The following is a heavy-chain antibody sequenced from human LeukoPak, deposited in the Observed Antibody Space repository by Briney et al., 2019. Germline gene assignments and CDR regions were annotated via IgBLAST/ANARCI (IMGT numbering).Heavy chain of an antibody. CDR1: ELTFNSYA. V-gene: IGHV3-23*01. CDR2: ISGSGGTT. J-gene: IGHJ4*02. Sequence: GGSRRLSCAASELTFNSYAMTWFRKAPGKGLEWVSGISGSGGTTYYADSVKGRFTISRDNSKNTLYLQMNSPRAEDTAVYYCAKTIGPPYYFDYWGQGTLVTVSS. D-gene: IGHD2/OR15-2a*01. CDR3: AKTIGPPYYFDY.